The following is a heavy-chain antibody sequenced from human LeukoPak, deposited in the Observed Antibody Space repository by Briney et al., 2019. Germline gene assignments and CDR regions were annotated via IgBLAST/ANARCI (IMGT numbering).Heavy chain of an antibody. D-gene: IGHD3-9*01. Sequence: GRSLRLSCAASGFSFSDYGMHWVRQAPVKGLEWVALISYNGGHKNYRDSVKGRFTISRNNSNNTLFLQMNDLSAEDSAVYYCARGDHFTGYLQYYFDQWGQGTLVTVSS. CDR1: GFSFSDYG. V-gene: IGHV3-30*03. J-gene: IGHJ4*02. CDR3: ARGDHFTGYLQYYFDQ. CDR2: ISYNGGHK.